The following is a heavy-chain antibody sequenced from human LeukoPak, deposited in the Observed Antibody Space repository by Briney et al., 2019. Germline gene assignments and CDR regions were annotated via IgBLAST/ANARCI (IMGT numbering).Heavy chain of an antibody. V-gene: IGHV5-51*01. Sequence: GESLKISCKGSGYSFTSYWIGWVRQMPGKGLEWMGIIYPGDSDTRYSPSFQGQVTISADKSIGTAYLQWSTLKASDTAIYYCARWRSSWYFDLWGRGTLVSVSS. CDR1: GYSFTSYW. CDR2: IYPGDSDT. CDR3: ARWRSSWYFDL. J-gene: IGHJ2*01. D-gene: IGHD6-13*01.